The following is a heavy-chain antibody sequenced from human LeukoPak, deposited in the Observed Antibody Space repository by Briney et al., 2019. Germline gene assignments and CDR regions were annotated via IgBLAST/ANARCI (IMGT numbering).Heavy chain of an antibody. CDR2: ISYHGIDK. J-gene: IGHJ4*02. Sequence: GGSLRLSCAASGFTFSHYAMHWVRQAPGKGLEWVAVISYHGIDKYYADSVKGRFTISRDNSKNALYLQMNSLRAEDTAVYYCAKVPNYDILTGYYVDYWGQGTLVTVSS. CDR1: GFTFSHYA. CDR3: AKVPNYDILTGYYVDY. D-gene: IGHD3-9*01. V-gene: IGHV3-30-3*01.